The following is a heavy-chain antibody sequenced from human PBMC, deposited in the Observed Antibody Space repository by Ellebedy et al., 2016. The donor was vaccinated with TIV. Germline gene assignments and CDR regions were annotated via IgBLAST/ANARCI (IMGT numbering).Heavy chain of an antibody. CDR1: GYTFTSYG. D-gene: IGHD3-10*01. CDR3: AKDPPGHMVRDREEHY. CDR2: ISAYNGNT. V-gene: IGHV1-18*01. Sequence: ASVKVSCKASGYTFTSYGISWVRQAPGQGLEWMGWISAYNGNTNYAQKLQGRVTMTTDTSTSTAYMELRSLRSDDTAVYYCAKDPPGHMVRDREEHYWGQGTLVTVSS. J-gene: IGHJ4*02.